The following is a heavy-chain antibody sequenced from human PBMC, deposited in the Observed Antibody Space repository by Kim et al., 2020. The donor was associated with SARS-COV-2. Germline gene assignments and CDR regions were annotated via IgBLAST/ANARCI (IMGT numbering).Heavy chain of an antibody. D-gene: IGHD2-2*01. CDR2: ISYSGNS. Sequence: SETLSLTCSVSGGSIRSGGKFWTWIRQHPANGLEWIGYISYSGNSHYSPSLRSRVSISLQTSENQFSLELTSVTAADTAVYYCARGQPLDYWGQGILVTVSS. CDR1: GGSIRSGGKF. CDR3: ARGQPLDY. V-gene: IGHV4-31*03. J-gene: IGHJ4*02.